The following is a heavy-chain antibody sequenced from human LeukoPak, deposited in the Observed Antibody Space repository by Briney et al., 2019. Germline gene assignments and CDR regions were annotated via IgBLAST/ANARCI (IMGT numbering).Heavy chain of an antibody. D-gene: IGHD4-17*01. CDR2: MNPNSGNT. Sequence: ASVKVSCKASGYTFTSYDINWVRQATGQGLEWMGWMNPNSGNTGYARKFQGRVTMTRNTSISTAYMELSSLRSEDTAVYYCARGGRGTTLYDYWGQGTLVTVSS. CDR3: ARGGRGTTLYDY. V-gene: IGHV1-8*01. J-gene: IGHJ4*02. CDR1: GYTFTSYD.